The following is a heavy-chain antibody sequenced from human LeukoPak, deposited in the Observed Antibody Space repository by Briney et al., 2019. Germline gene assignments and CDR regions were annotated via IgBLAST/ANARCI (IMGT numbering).Heavy chain of an antibody. D-gene: IGHD4-17*01. CDR2: ISSGGTT. CDR1: GFTVSSNF. CDR3: ARDRSYGDFAWGY. J-gene: IGHJ4*02. V-gene: IGHV3-53*04. Sequence: PGGSLRLSCAASGFTVSSNFMTWVRQAPGKGLEWVSVISSGGTTYYADSVKGRFTISRHISKNTVYLQMNSLRAEDTAVYYRARDRSYGDFAWGYWGQGTLVTVSS.